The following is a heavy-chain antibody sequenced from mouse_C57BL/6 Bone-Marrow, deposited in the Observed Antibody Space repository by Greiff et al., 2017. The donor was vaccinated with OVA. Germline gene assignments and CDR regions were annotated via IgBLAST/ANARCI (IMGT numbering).Heavy chain of an antibody. J-gene: IGHJ2*01. V-gene: IGHV1-81*01. CDR2: IYPRSGNT. Sequence: QVQLQQSGAELARPGASVKLSCKASGYTFTSYGISWVKQRTGQGLEWIGEIYPRSGNTYYNEKFKGKATLTADKSSSTAYMELRSLTSEDSAVYFCVYYDYGVDYWGQGTTLTVSS. CDR3: VYYDYGVDY. CDR1: GYTFTSYG. D-gene: IGHD2-4*01.